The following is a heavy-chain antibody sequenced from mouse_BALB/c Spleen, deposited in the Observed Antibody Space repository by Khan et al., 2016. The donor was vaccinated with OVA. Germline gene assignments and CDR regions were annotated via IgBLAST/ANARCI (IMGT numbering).Heavy chain of an antibody. J-gene: IGHJ2*01. V-gene: IGHV1-76*01. Sequence: QVQLKQSGAELVRPGTSVKLSCKTSGYIFTSYWIHWVKQRSGQGLEWIARIYPGTNNTYYNENFKDKATLTADKASSTVYLQLSSLKSEDSAVFFCAREEALYYFDYWGQGTTLTGSS. CDR3: AREEALYYFDY. CDR1: GYIFTSYW. CDR2: IYPGTNNT.